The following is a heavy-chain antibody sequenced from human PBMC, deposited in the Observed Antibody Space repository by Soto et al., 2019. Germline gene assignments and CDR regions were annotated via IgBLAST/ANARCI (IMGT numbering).Heavy chain of an antibody. CDR2: INHSGST. V-gene: IGHV4-34*01. CDR3: ARHRLRPKFDY. D-gene: IGHD4-17*01. CDR1: GGSFSGYY. Sequence: TLSLTCAVYGGSFSGYYWSWIRQPPGKGLEWIGEINHSGSTNYNPSLKSRVTISVDTSKNQFSLKLSSVTAADTAVYYCARHRLRPKFDYWGQGTLVTVSS. J-gene: IGHJ4*02.